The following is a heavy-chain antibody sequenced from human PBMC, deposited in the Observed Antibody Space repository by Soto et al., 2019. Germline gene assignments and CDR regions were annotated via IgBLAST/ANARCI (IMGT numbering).Heavy chain of an antibody. CDR2: ISSSSSYI. D-gene: IGHD2-2*01. J-gene: IGHJ4*02. Sequence: EVQLVESGGGLVKPGGSLRLSCAASGFTFSSYSMNWVRQAPGKGLEWVSSISSSSSYIYYADSVKGRFTISRDNAKNSLYLQMNSLRAEDTAVYYCARGDCSSTSCSYFDYWGQGTLVTVSS. V-gene: IGHV3-21*01. CDR3: ARGDCSSTSCSYFDY. CDR1: GFTFSSYS.